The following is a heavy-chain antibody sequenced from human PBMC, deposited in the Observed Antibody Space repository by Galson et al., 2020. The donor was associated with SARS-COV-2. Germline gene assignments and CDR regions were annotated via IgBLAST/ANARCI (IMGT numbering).Heavy chain of an antibody. CDR2: LTWNSGSM. V-gene: IGHV3-9*01. Sequence: GGSLRLSCAASGFTFDDYAMHWVRQAPGKGLEWVSTLTWNSGSMDYADSVKGRFTISRDNAKNSLYLQMDSLRTEDTAFYYCAKGPNSYSTAWYGIDYWGQGTLLTVSS. CDR3: AKGPNSYSTAWYGIDY. CDR1: GFTFDDYA. D-gene: IGHD6-19*01. J-gene: IGHJ4*02.